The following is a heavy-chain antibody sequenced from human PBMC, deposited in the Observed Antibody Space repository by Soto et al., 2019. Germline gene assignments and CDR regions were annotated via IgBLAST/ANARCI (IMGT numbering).Heavy chain of an antibody. V-gene: IGHV3-23*01. CDR3: AKDGSERPDYFDF. CDR1: GFTFTSYA. CDR2: ISGSGGST. Sequence: GGSLRLSCAASGFTFTSYAMSWVRQAPGKGLEWVSAISGSGGSTYYADSVKGRFTISRDNSKNTLYLQMNSLRAEDTAVYYCAKDGSERPDYFDFWGQGTLVTVSS. J-gene: IGHJ4*02. D-gene: IGHD1-1*01.